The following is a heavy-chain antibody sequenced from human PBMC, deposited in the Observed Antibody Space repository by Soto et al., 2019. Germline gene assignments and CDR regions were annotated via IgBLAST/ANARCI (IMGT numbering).Heavy chain of an antibody. D-gene: IGHD3-16*02. CDR1: GGTFNMYA. CDR2: FIPIFDTP. CDR3: ARSIGSGGVIGGFDY. V-gene: IGHV1-69*01. J-gene: IGHJ4*02. Sequence: QVQLVQSGAEVRKPGSAVRVSCKASGGTFNMYAMNWVRQAPGQGLEWLAGFIPIFDTPRYSQQFQGRVTIPVDESTNTASMELSSLRSEDTAIYYCARSIGSGGVIGGFDYWGQGTLVTVAS.